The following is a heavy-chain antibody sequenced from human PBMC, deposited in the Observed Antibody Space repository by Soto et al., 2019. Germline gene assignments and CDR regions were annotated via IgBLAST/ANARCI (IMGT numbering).Heavy chain of an antibody. CDR3: ARAPRSEDIVVVPAASTFDY. CDR2: INHSGST. CDR1: GGSVSGYY. D-gene: IGHD2-2*01. J-gene: IGHJ4*01. Sequence: PSETQSLICAVYGGSVSGYYWSRIRQPPGKGLEWIGEINHSGSTNYNPSLKSRVNISVDTSKNQFSLKLSSVTAAETAVYYCARAPRSEDIVVVPAASTFDYWVHGTLVTVS. V-gene: IGHV4-34*01.